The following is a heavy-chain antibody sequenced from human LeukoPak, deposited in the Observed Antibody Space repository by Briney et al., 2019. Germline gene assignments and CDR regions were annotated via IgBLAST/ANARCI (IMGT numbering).Heavy chain of an antibody. J-gene: IGHJ4*02. V-gene: IGHV3-30*02. Sequence: GGTLRLSCAASGFTFSNYAMHWVRQAPGKGLEWVAYIRYDGSRKYYADSVNGRFTISRDNSKNTLYLQVHSLRGEDTAVYYCATETLDTSGSKLHYWVQGTLVTVSS. D-gene: IGHD3-22*01. CDR1: GFTFSNYA. CDR2: IRYDGSRK. CDR3: ATETLDTSGSKLHY.